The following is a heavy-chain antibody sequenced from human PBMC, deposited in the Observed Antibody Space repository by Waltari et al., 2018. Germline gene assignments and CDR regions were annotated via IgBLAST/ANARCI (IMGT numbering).Heavy chain of an antibody. J-gene: IGHJ4*02. CDR3: ARDPRYTYTH. V-gene: IGHV3-23*01. D-gene: IGHD2-2*02. CDR1: GFTFSSDA. CDR2: IINSAGRT. Sequence: EFQLLESGGGLVQPGGSLRLSCAASGFTFSSDALSWVRQAPGKGLEWVSIINSAGRTYYTDSVKGRFTISRDNSKSTLYLQMNSLRVEDTALYYCARDPRYTYTHWGQGTLVTVAS.